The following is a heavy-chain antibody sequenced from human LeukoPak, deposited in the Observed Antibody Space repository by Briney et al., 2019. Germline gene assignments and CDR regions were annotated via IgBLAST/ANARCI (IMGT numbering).Heavy chain of an antibody. V-gene: IGHV3-23*01. Sequence: GGSLRLSCVGSGFTFSNYAMTWVRQGPGKGLEWVSTISSSGDGTFYADSVKGRFTVSRDNSKNTLYLQMNSLRAEDTAVYYCAKAPPCKHYFDYWGQGTLVTVSS. D-gene: IGHD2-21*01. CDR1: GFTFSNYA. J-gene: IGHJ4*02. CDR2: ISSSGDGT. CDR3: AKAPPCKHYFDY.